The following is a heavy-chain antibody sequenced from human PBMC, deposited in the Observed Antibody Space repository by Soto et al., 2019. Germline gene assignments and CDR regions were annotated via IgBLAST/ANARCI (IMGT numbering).Heavy chain of an antibody. J-gene: IGHJ4*01. V-gene: IGHV4-39*01. CDR2: VYYSGRT. D-gene: IGHD6-13*01. CDR1: GGSINSSDYY. CDR3: ARRRSGSSLRDF. Sequence: QLQLQESGPGLVKPSETLFLTCTFSGGSINSSDYYWGWIRQPPGKGLEWIGNVYYSGRTRYNPSLGSRLTMSVDASRNQFSLKMTSVTATDTAVYYCARRRSGSSLRDFWSQGSLVTVSS.